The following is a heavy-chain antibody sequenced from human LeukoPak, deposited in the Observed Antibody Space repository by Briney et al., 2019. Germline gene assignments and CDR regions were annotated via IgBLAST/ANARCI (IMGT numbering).Heavy chain of an antibody. J-gene: IGHJ4*02. CDR2: ISGSGGST. Sequence: PGGSLRLSCAASGFTFSSYAMSWVRQAPGKGLEWVSAISGSGGSTYYADSVKGRFTISRDNSKNTLYLQMNSLRAEDTAVYYCAKDVLIVVVPGARFDYWGQGTLVTVSS. CDR1: GFTFSSYA. D-gene: IGHD2-2*01. V-gene: IGHV3-23*01. CDR3: AKDVLIVVVPGARFDY.